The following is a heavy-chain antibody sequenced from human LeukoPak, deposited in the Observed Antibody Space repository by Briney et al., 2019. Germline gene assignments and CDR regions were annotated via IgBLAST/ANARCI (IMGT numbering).Heavy chain of an antibody. CDR2: ISSSGSTI. Sequence: GGSPRLSRAASGFTFSDYYMSWIRQAPGKGLEWVSYISSSGSTIYYADSVKGRFTISRDNARNSLYLQMNSLRAEDTAVYYRARDPYYYGSGSYYGYWGQGTLVTVSS. J-gene: IGHJ4*02. D-gene: IGHD3-10*01. V-gene: IGHV3-11*04. CDR3: ARDPYYYGSGSYYGY. CDR1: GFTFSDYY.